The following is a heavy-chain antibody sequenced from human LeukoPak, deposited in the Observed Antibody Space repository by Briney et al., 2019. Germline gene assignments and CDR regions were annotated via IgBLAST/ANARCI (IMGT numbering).Heavy chain of an antibody. V-gene: IGHV4-39*07. J-gene: IGHJ4*02. CDR3: ARIVGATKGGGDFDY. Sequence: TSETLSLTCTVSGGSISSSSYYWGWIRQPPGKGLEWIGSIYYSGSTYYNPSLKSRVTISVDTSKNQFSLKLSSVTAADTAVYYCARIVGATKGGGDFDYWGQGTLVTVSS. D-gene: IGHD1-26*01. CDR1: GGSISSSSYY. CDR2: IYYSGST.